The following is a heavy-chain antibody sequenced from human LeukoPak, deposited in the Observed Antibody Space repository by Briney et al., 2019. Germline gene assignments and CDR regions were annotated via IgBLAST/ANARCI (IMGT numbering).Heavy chain of an antibody. CDR2: IIPILGIA. J-gene: IGHJ4*02. CDR3: ARDHGPYYGSGSYSDY. CDR1: GGTFSSYA. V-gene: IGHV1-69*04. Sequence: ASVKVSCKASGGTFSSYAISWVRQAPGQALEWMGRIIPILGIANYAQKFQSRVTITADKSTSTAYMELSSLRSEDTAVYYCARDHGPYYGSGSYSDYWGQGTLVTVSS. D-gene: IGHD3-10*01.